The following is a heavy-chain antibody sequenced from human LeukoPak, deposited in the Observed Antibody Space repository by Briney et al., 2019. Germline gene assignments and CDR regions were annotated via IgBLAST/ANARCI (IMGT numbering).Heavy chain of an antibody. CDR3: TRDTGCSGGACYSFYDY. V-gene: IGHV3-7*01. J-gene: IGHJ4*02. CDR1: GFTFSSYW. D-gene: IGHD2-21*01. Sequence: PGGSLRLSCAASGFTFSSYWMTWVRQAPGQGLEWEANIKEDGSARYHVDSVKGRFTISRDNAKNSLYLQMNSLRVEDTAVYYCTRDTGCSGGACYSFYDYWGQGTLVTVSS. CDR2: IKEDGSAR.